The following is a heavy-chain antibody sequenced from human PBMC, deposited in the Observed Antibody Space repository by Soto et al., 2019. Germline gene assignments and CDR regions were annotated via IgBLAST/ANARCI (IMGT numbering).Heavy chain of an antibody. CDR3: ARYITIFGVVSYYYYGMDV. CDR1: GGTFSSYA. D-gene: IGHD3-3*01. CDR2: IIPIFGTA. Sequence: QVQLVQSGAEVKKPGSSVKVSCKASGGTFSSYAISWVRQAPGQGLEWMGGIIPIFGTANYAQKFQGRVTITADESTSTAYMELSSLRSEDTAVYYCARYITIFGVVSYYYYGMDVWGQGTTVTVSS. J-gene: IGHJ6*02. V-gene: IGHV1-69*01.